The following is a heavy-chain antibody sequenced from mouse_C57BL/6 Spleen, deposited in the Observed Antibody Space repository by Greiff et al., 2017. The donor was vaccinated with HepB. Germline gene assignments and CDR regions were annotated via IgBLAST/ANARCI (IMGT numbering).Heavy chain of an antibody. CDR3: ARSEGYDWFAY. V-gene: IGHV1-64*01. Sequence: QVQLQQPGAELVKPGASVKLSCKASGYTFTSYWMHWVKQRPGQGLEWIGMIHPNSGSTNYNEKFKSKATLTVDKSSSTAYMQLSSLTSEESAVYYCARSEGYDWFAYWGQGTLVTVSA. D-gene: IGHD2-2*01. CDR1: GYTFTSYW. J-gene: IGHJ3*01. CDR2: IHPNSGST.